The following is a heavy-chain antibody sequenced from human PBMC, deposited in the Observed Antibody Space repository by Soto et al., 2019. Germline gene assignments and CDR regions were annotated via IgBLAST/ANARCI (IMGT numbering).Heavy chain of an antibody. V-gene: IGHV4-34*01. CDR2: INHSGST. CDR3: ARILPSNGYSSSWDY. J-gene: IGHJ4*02. CDR1: GGSFSGYY. Sequence: PSETLSLTCALYGGSFSGYYWSWIRQPPGKGLEWIGEINHSGSTNYNPSLKSRVTISVDTSKNQFSLKLSSVTAADTAVYYCARILPSNGYSSSWDYWGQGTLVTVSS. D-gene: IGHD6-13*01.